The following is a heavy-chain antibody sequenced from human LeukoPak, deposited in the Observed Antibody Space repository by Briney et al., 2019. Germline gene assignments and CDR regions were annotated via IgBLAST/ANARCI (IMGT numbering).Heavy chain of an antibody. CDR2: ISYDGSNK. CDR1: GFTFSSYG. V-gene: IGHV3-30*18. CDR3: AKPRGLNFWSGYYPSGMDV. Sequence: GGSLRLSCAASGFTFSSYGMHWVRQAPGKGLEWVAVISYDGSNKYYADSVKGRFTISRDNSKNTLYLQMHSLRAEDTAVYYCAKPRGLNFWSGYYPSGMDVWGQGTTVTVSS. J-gene: IGHJ6*02. D-gene: IGHD3-3*01.